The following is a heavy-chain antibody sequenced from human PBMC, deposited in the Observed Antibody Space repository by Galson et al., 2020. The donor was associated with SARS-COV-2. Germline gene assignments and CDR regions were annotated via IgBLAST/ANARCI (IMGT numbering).Heavy chain of an antibody. Sequence: GESLKISCAASGFTFSSYSMNWVRQAPGKGLEWVSYISSSSSTIYYADSVKGRFTISRDNAKNSLYLQMNSLRAEDTAVYYCAREGIAAAGYYMDVWGKGTTVTVSS. CDR1: GFTFSSYS. CDR3: AREGIAAAGYYMDV. CDR2: ISSSSSTI. J-gene: IGHJ6*03. V-gene: IGHV3-48*01. D-gene: IGHD6-13*01.